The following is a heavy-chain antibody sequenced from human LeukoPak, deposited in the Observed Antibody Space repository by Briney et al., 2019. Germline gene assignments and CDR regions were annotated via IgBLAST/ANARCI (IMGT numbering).Heavy chain of an antibody. CDR3: ARGTNWFDP. CDR2: INHSGST. V-gene: IGHV4-34*01. J-gene: IGHJ5*02. Sequence: PETLSLTCAVYGGSFSGYYWSWIRQPPGKGLEWIGEINHSGSTNYNPSLKSRVTISVDTSKNQFSLKLSSVTAADTAVYYCARGTNWFDPWGQGTLVTVSS. CDR1: GGSFSGYY.